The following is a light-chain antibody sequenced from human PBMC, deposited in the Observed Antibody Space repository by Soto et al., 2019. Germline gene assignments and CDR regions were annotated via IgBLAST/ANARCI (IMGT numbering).Light chain of an antibody. CDR2: GAS. V-gene: IGKV3-20*01. CDR3: QQYGNSPIT. CDR1: QSVGSNY. J-gene: IGKJ5*01. Sequence: EIVLTQSPGTLSLSPGERATLYCRASQSVGSNYLAWYQQKPGQAPRVLIYGASSRATGIPDRFSGSGSGADFTLTISRLEPEDFAVYYCQQYGNSPITFGQGTRLEIK.